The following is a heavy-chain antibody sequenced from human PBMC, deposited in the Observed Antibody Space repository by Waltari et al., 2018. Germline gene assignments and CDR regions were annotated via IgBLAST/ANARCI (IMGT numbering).Heavy chain of an antibody. J-gene: IGHJ5*02. CDR1: GFTFSSYA. CDR3: AKDNWNYDWFDP. V-gene: IGHV3-23*01. D-gene: IGHD1-7*01. CDR2: ISGSVGSK. Sequence: EVQLLESGGGLVQPGGSLRLSCAASGFTFSSYAMSWVRQAPGTGREWVSAISGSVGSKYYADSVKGRFTISRDNSKNTLYLQMNSLRAEDTAVYYCAKDNWNYDWFDPWGQGTLVTVSS.